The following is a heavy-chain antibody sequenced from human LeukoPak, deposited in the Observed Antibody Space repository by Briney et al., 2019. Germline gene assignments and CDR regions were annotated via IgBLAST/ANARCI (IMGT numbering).Heavy chain of an antibody. J-gene: IGHJ4*02. CDR1: GFTFSSYA. Sequence: GGSLRLSCAASGFTFSSYAMSWVRQAPGKGLEWVSGISWHSGSIDYAESVRGRFTISRDNAKDSLYLQMNSLKPEDTALYYCAKDPPHNWGQGTLVTVSS. CDR2: ISWHSGSI. V-gene: IGHV3-9*01. CDR3: AKDPPHN.